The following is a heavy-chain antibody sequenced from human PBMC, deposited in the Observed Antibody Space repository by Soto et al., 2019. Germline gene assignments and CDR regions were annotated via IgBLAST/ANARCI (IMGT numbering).Heavy chain of an antibody. CDR3: AREKDCYLYDGMDV. D-gene: IGHD2-21*02. CDR1: GFPFSNYG. Sequence: QVQLVESGGGVVQPGRSLRLSCAASGFPFSNYGMHWVRQAPGKGLEWLAVISYDGNTKYYADSVKGRFTISRDSSKNMVFLQMSSLREEDTAVYHCAREKDCYLYDGMDVWGQGTTVTVSS. V-gene: IGHV3-30*03. CDR2: ISYDGNTK. J-gene: IGHJ6*02.